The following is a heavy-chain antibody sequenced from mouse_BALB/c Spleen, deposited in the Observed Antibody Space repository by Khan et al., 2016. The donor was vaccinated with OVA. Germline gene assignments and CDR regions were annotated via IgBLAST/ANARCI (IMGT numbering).Heavy chain of an antibody. V-gene: IGHV1-7*01. CDR1: GYTFINYW. J-gene: IGHJ2*01. D-gene: IGHD1-1*01. Sequence: VQLQQSGAELAKPGASVKMSCKASGYTFINYWILWVKQRPGQGLEWIGYINPSTGYTEYNQNFKDKATLTPDKSSSTAYMQLSSRTSEDSAVYYCARRGLRWDFDYWGQGTTLTVSS. CDR2: INPSTGYT. CDR3: ARRGLRWDFDY.